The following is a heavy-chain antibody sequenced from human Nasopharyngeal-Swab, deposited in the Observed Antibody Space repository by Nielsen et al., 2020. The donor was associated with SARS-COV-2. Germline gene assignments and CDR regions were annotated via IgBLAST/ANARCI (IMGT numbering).Heavy chain of an antibody. CDR2: IDWDDDK. J-gene: IGHJ4*02. V-gene: IGHV2-70*11. Sequence: SGPTLVKPTQTLTLTCSFSGFSLTTIGMYVSWLRQPPGKALEWLARIDWDDDKYYTTSLKTRLTISKDTSKNQVVLTMTNMDPVDTATYYCARISGSSRRTFDQWGQGALVTVSS. CDR3: ARISGSSRRTFDQ. CDR1: GFSLTTIGMY. D-gene: IGHD6-13*01.